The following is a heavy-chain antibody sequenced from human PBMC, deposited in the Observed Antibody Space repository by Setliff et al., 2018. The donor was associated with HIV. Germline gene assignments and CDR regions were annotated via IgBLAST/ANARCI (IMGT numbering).Heavy chain of an antibody. J-gene: IGHJ6*03. D-gene: IGHD3-9*01. V-gene: IGHV1-18*01. CDR2: ITPYNNNT. Sequence: ASVKVSCKASGYTFSTYGISWVRQAPGQGLEWMGWITPYNNNTQYTQHLQGRVTMTTDTYTSTAYMDLRSLRSDDTAVYYCARGAVHFDWLLSSVDYYYMDVWGKGTTVTVSS. CDR3: ARGAVHFDWLLSSVDYYYMDV. CDR1: GYTFSTYG.